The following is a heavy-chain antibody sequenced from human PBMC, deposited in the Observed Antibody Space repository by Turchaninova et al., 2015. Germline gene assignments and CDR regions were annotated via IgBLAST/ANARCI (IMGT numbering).Heavy chain of an antibody. CDR1: GGSFSGYQ. Sequence: QVQLQQWGAGLLKPSQTLSLTCAVYGGSFSGYQWSWNRQPPGKGLECIGEINHTGSTNYNPSRKGRVTMSVDTSKNQFSLKLTSVTAADTAVYYCARGPSPYITMIVVENYDYWGQGTPVTVSS. CDR3: ARGPSPYITMIVVENYDY. D-gene: IGHD3-22*01. J-gene: IGHJ4*02. CDR2: INHTGST. V-gene: IGHV4-34*01.